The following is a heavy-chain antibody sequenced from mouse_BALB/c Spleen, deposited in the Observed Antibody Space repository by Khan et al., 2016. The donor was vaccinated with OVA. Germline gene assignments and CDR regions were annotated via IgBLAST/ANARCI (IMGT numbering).Heavy chain of an antibody. J-gene: IGHJ3*01. Sequence: EVQLVESGGDLVKPGGSLKLSCAASGFTFSTFGMSWVRQTPDKRLEWVATISSGGSYTYYPDNVKGRFIISRDNAKNTLDLQMSSLKSEDTAMYYCTRLAYYYNREGFAYWGQGTLVTVSA. D-gene: IGHD1-1*01. V-gene: IGHV5-6*01. CDR2: ISSGGSYT. CDR3: TRLAYYYNREGFAY. CDR1: GFTFSTFG.